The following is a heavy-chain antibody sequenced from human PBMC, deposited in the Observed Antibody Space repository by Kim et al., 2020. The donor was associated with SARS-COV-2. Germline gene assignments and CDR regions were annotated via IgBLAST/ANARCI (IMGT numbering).Heavy chain of an antibody. CDR1: GFTFSSYG. CDR2: IGYSGGSI. Sequence: GGSLRLSCVASGFTFSSYGMSWVRQAPGKGLEWVSVIGYSGGSIYYTDSVKGRFTISRDNSKNTLYLQMNSLRADDTAVYYCAKEPGDALDGYYNRFD. D-gene: IGHD3-9*01. CDR3: AKEPGDALDGYYNRFD. V-gene: IGHV3-23*01. J-gene: IGHJ4*01.